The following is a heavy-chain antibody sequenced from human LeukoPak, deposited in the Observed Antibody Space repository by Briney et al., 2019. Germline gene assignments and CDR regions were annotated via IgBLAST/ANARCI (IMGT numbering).Heavy chain of an antibody. Sequence: GGSLRLSCAASGFTFSSYSMNWVRQAPGKGLEWVSSISSSSSYVYYADSVKGRFTISRDNAKNSLYLQMNSLRAEDTAVYYCARAYSSSWFDYFDYWGQGTLVTVSS. V-gene: IGHV3-21*01. CDR3: ARAYSSSWFDYFDY. D-gene: IGHD6-13*01. CDR1: GFTFSSYS. J-gene: IGHJ4*02. CDR2: ISSSSSYV.